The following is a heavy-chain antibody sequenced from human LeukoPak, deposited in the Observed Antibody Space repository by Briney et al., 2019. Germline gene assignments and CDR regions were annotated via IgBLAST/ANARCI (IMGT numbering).Heavy chain of an antibody. CDR3: AKVVNGENGFGEFHYYYYGMDV. J-gene: IGHJ6*02. V-gene: IGHV3-11*01. CDR1: GFTFSDYY. D-gene: IGHD3-10*01. CDR2: ISSSGSTI. Sequence: GGSLRLSCAASGFTFSDYYMSWIRQAPGKGLEWVSCISSSGSTIYYADSVKGRFTISRDNAKNSLYLQMNSLRAEDTAVYYCAKVVNGENGFGEFHYYYYGMDVWGQGTTVTVSS.